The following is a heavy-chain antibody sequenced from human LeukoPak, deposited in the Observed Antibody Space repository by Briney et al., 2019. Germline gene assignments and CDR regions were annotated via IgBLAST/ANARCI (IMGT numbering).Heavy chain of an antibody. V-gene: IGHV4-59*01. CDR3: ARTSGSIWFDP. J-gene: IGHJ5*02. D-gene: IGHD3-10*01. Sequence: SETLSLTCTVSGGSISSYYWSWIRQPPGKGLEWIGYISYSGSTNFNPSLKSRVTISVDTSKNQFSLKLSSVTAADTAVYYCARTSGSIWFDPWGQGTLVTVSS. CDR1: GGSISSYY. CDR2: ISYSGST.